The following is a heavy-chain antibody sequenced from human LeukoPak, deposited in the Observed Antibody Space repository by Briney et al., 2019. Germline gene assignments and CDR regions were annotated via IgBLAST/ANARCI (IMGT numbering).Heavy chain of an antibody. CDR3: AKNGQSGFSFDP. V-gene: IGHV4-59*12. Sequence: SETLSLTCTVSGGSISSYYWSWIRQPPGKGLEWIGYIYYSGSTNYNPSLKSRVTISVDTSKNQFSLKLSSVTAADTAVYYCAKNGQSGFSFDPWGQGTLVTVSS. CDR1: GGSISSYY. D-gene: IGHD1-26*01. J-gene: IGHJ5*02. CDR2: IYYSGST.